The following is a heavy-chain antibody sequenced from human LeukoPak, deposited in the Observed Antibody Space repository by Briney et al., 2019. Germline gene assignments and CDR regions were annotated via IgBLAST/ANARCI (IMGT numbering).Heavy chain of an antibody. CDR2: ISAYNGNT. D-gene: IGHD3-22*01. CDR1: GYTFTSYG. V-gene: IGHV1-18*01. Sequence: ASVKVSCKASGYTFTSYGISWVRQAPGQGLEWMGWISAYNGNTNYAQKLQGRVTMTTDTSTSTAYMELRSLRSDDTAVYYCARESYVDYYDSSGYYDYWGQGTLVTVSS. J-gene: IGHJ4*02. CDR3: ARESYVDYYDSSGYYDY.